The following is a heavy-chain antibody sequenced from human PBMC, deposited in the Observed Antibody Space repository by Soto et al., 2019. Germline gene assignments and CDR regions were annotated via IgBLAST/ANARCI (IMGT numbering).Heavy chain of an antibody. Sequence: ASVKGSCKAAGYTFTSYSMHWLRQAPGQGLEWMAIINHSDGSTTYAQQFKGRVTVNRDTSTSTVHMEVSSLRADDTAGYYCARMGRGGVFDY. D-gene: IGHD3-10*01. J-gene: IGHJ4*01. CDR1: GYTFTSYS. CDR2: INHSDGST. V-gene: IGHV1-46*01. CDR3: ARMGRGGVFDY.